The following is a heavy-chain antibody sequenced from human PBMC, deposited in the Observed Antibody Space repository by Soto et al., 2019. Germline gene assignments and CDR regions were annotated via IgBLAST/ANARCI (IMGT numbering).Heavy chain of an antibody. D-gene: IGHD5-18*01. CDR2: ISNNGDST. CDR3: VSTIQLWSQPRYYYYFGMDV. Sequence: EVQLLESGGTLVQTGGSLRLSCAASGFTFSSSAMGWVRQAPGKGLQWVSTISNNGDSTYYAESVTGRFTISRDNSKNTLYLQMNSLRAEDTAVYYCVSTIQLWSQPRYYYYFGMDVWGQGTTVTVSS. J-gene: IGHJ6*02. CDR1: GFTFSSSA. V-gene: IGHV3-23*01.